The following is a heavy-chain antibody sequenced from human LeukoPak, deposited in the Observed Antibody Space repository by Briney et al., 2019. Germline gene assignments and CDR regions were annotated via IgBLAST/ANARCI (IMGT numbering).Heavy chain of an antibody. V-gene: IGHV3-33*08. CDR1: GFTFSSYG. CDR2: IWYDGNNN. Sequence: GGSLRLSCAASGFTFSSYGMHWVRQAPGKGLEWVAVIWYDGNNNNYAESVTGRFTISRDNSKNTLSLQMNSLRADDTAVYYCARAGRPVLQYYYYYYMDVWGEGTTVTVSS. D-gene: IGHD6-6*01. J-gene: IGHJ6*03. CDR3: ARAGRPVLQYYYYYYMDV.